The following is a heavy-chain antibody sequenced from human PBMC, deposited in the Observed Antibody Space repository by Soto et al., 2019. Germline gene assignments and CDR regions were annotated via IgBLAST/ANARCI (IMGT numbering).Heavy chain of an antibody. CDR2: IKSKTDGGTT. D-gene: IGHD3-16*01. V-gene: IGHV3-15*07. CDR1: GFTFGNAW. Sequence: EVQLVESGGGLVKPGGSFSPPWQAPGFTFGNAWRNWSPQPQGRGLEWVGRIKSKTDGGTTDYAAPVKGRFTISRDDSKNTLYLQMNSLKTENTAVYYCTTDWDWFDPWGQGTLVTVSS. J-gene: IGHJ5*02. CDR3: TTDWDWFDP.